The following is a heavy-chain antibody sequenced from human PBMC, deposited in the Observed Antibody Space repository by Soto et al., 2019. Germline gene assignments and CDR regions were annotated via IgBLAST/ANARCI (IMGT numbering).Heavy chain of an antibody. CDR2: ISSSSSYI. CDR1: GFTFSSYS. J-gene: IGHJ5*02. CDR3: AREAPLNWFDP. V-gene: IGHV3-21*01. Sequence: LRLSCAASGFTFSSYSMNWVRQAPGKGLEWVSSISSSSSYIYYADSVKGRFTISRDNAKNSLYLQMNSLRAEDTAVYYCAREAPLNWFDPWGQGTLVTVSS.